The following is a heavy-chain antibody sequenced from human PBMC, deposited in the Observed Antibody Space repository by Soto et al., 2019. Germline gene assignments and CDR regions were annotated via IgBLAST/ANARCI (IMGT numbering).Heavy chain of an antibody. Sequence: SETLSLTCTVSCGSISSSSYYWGWIRQPPGKGLEWIGSIYYSGSTYYNPSLKSRVTISVDTSKNQFSLKLSSVTAADTAVYYCARHGIAAADDNWFDPWGQGTLVTVSS. J-gene: IGHJ5*02. CDR2: IYYSGST. CDR3: ARHGIAAADDNWFDP. V-gene: IGHV4-39*01. D-gene: IGHD6-13*01. CDR1: CGSISSSSYY.